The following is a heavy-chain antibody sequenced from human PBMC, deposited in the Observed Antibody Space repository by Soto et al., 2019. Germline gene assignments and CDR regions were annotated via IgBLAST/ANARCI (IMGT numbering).Heavy chain of an antibody. CDR3: ARDPRYYYDSSGYYPWYFDY. CDR1: GYTFTSYG. CDR2: INPNSGGT. Sequence: ASVKVSCKASGYTFTSYGISWVRQAPGQGLEWMGWINPNSGGTNYAQKFQGWVTMTRDTSISTAYMELSRLRSDDTAVYYCARDPRYYYDSSGYYPWYFDYWGQGTLVTVSS. V-gene: IGHV1-2*04. D-gene: IGHD3-22*01. J-gene: IGHJ4*02.